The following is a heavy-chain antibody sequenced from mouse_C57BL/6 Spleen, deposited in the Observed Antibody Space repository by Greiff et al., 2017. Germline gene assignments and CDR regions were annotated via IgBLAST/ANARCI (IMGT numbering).Heavy chain of an antibody. J-gene: IGHJ4*01. CDR2: FYPGSGSI. D-gene: IGHD2-3*01. Sequence: VQLQQSGAELVKPGASVKLSCKASGYTFTEYTIHWVKQRSGQGLEWIGWFYPGSGSIKYNEKFKDKATLTADKSSSTVYMELSRLTSEDSAVXFCARHEEGDGYYESDYAMDYWGQGTSVTVSS. CDR3: ARHEEGDGYYESDYAMDY. V-gene: IGHV1-62-2*01. CDR1: GYTFTEYT.